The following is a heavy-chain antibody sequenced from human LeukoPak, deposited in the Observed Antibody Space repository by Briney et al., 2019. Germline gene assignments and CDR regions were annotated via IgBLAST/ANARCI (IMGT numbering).Heavy chain of an antibody. CDR2: IRYDGSNK. CDR3: ARGDSSGTTFDY. Sequence: GGSLRLSCAASGFTFSSYGMHWVRQAPGKGLEWVAFIRYDGSNKYYADSVKGRFTISRDNSKNTLYLQMNSLRAEDTAVYYCARGDSSGTTFDYWGQGTLVTVSS. J-gene: IGHJ4*02. CDR1: GFTFSSYG. D-gene: IGHD3-22*01. V-gene: IGHV3-30*02.